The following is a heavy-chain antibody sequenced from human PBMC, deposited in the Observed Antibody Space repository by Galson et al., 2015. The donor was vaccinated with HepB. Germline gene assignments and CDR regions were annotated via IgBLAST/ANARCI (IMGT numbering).Heavy chain of an antibody. J-gene: IGHJ4*02. CDR2: MNPNSGNT. CDR1: GYTFTSYD. Sequence: SVKVSCKASGYTFTSYDINWVRQATGQGLEWMGWMNPNSGNTGYAQKFQGRVTMTRNTSISTAYMELSSLRSEDTAVYYCARRLSITMIVVGYWGQGTLVTVSS. V-gene: IGHV1-8*01. CDR3: ARRLSITMIVVGY. D-gene: IGHD3-22*01.